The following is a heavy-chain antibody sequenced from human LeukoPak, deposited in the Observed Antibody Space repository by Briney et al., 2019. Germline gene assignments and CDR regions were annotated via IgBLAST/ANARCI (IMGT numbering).Heavy chain of an antibody. CDR1: GYTFTSYG. CDR3: ARPHELWTLYYFDY. J-gene: IGHJ4*02. CDR2: ISAYNGNT. D-gene: IGHD5-18*01. Sequence: GASVKVSCKASGYTFTSYGISWVRQAPGQGLEWMGWISAYNGNTNYAQKLQGRVTMTTDTSTSTAYMELRSLRSDDTAVYYCARPHELWTLYYFDYWGQGTLVTVSS. V-gene: IGHV1-18*01.